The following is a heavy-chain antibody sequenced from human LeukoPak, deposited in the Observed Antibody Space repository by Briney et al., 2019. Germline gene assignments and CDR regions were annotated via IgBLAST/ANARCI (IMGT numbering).Heavy chain of an antibody. CDR1: GFTFSDYY. Sequence: GGSLRLSCAASGFTFSDYYMSWIRQAPGKGLEWVSYISSSSSTIYYADSVKGRFTISRDNAKNSLYLQMNSLRDEDTAVYYCARDSDDSSGFAFDIWGQGTMVTVSS. V-gene: IGHV3-11*04. D-gene: IGHD3-22*01. CDR2: ISSSSSTI. CDR3: ARDSDDSSGFAFDI. J-gene: IGHJ3*02.